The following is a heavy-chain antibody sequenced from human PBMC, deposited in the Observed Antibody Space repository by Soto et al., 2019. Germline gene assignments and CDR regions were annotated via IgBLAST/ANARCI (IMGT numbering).Heavy chain of an antibody. CDR3: AKDMKWGEMTTNHYDDS. J-gene: IGHJ5*01. CDR1: GFIADDYA. D-gene: IGHD3-16*01. V-gene: IGHV3-9*02. Sequence: EMQLVESGGGLVQPGRSLRLSCVGSGFIADDYAMHWVRQPPGKGLEWVSGISSNSETTNYADSVKGRFTISRDNAKNSLLLHMNSLRTEDPDLYYCAKDMKWGEMTTNHYDDSWGQGTLVTVSS. CDR2: ISSNSETT.